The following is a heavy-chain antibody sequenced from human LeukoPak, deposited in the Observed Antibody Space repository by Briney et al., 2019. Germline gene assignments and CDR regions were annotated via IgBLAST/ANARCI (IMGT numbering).Heavy chain of an antibody. D-gene: IGHD2-21*01. Sequence: NPGGSLRLSCAASGFTFSDYYMNWFRQAPGKGLEWVSYISGSGVHTEYGDSVKGRFTISRDNGTDSVYLQMNSLRADDTAVYYCSRQDLWQHCDSWGQGALVTVSS. CDR3: SRQDLWQHCDS. J-gene: IGHJ4*02. V-gene: IGHV3-11*03. CDR1: GFTFSDYY. CDR2: ISGSGVHT.